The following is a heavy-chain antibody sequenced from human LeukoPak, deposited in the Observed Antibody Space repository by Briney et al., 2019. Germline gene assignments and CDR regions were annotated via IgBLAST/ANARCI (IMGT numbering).Heavy chain of an antibody. D-gene: IGHD2-15*01. CDR2: MSRSDDGR. Sequence: GGSLRLSCAACGFTFSDYYMSGIRQPSGKGLVGVSGMSRSDDGRYYPASVRGRFTISGDTSRSTLYLQMSSLRAEDAAVYYCAKAPVTSCRGAVCYSFDYWGQGTLVTVSS. CDR3: AKAPVTSCRGAVCYSFDY. J-gene: IGHJ4*02. CDR1: GFTFSDYY. V-gene: IGHV3-11*01.